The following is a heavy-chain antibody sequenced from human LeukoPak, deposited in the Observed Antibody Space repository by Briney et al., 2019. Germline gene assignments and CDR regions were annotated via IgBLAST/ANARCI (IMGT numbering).Heavy chain of an antibody. J-gene: IGHJ4*02. D-gene: IGHD3-16*01. CDR1: GGSISGYY. CDR2: IYYSGST. CDR3: VYGPNHYYFDY. Sequence: SETLSLTCTVSGGSISGYYYSWIRQPPGKDLEWIGYIYYSGSTNYNPSLTSRVTISLGTSMKQFSLNLRSVTAADAAVYFCVYGPNHYYFDYWGQGILVTVSS. V-gene: IGHV4-59*01.